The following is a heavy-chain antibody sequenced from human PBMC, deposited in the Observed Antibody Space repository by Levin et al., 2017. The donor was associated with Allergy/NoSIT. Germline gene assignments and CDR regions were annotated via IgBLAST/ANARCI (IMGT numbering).Heavy chain of an antibody. CDR1: GYTFTTYA. V-gene: IGHV7-4-1*02. D-gene: IGHD4-23*01. J-gene: IGHJ3*01. Sequence: VASVKVSCKASGYTFTTYAMNWVRQAPGQGLEWMGWINTHTGNPTYAQGFTGRFVFSLDTSVSTAYLQISSLKTDDTAVYYCARVGKTADYGGNSAGDAFDLWGQGTMVTVSS. CDR3: ARVGKTADYGGNSAGDAFDL. CDR2: INTHTGNP.